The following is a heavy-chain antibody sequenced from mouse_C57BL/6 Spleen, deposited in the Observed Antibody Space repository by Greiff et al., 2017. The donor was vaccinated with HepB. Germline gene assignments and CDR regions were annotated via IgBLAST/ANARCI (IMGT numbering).Heavy chain of an antibody. Sequence: EVQRVESGGGLVQPGGSLSLSCAASGFTFTDYYMSWVRQPPGKALEWLGFIRNKANGYTTEYSASVKGRFTISRDNSQSILYLQMNALRAEDSATYYCARSITTVVVGHWYFDVWGTGTTVTVSS. CDR3: ARSITTVVVGHWYFDV. J-gene: IGHJ1*03. CDR1: GFTFTDYY. D-gene: IGHD1-1*01. CDR2: IRNKANGYTT. V-gene: IGHV7-3*01.